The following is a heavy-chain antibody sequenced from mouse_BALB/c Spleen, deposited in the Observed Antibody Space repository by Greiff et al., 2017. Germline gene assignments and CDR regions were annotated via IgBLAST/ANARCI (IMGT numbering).Heavy chain of an antibody. V-gene: IGHV3-2*02. CDR3: ARSSIGFAY. CDR2: ISYSGST. J-gene: IGHJ3*01. D-gene: IGHD6-1*01. CDR1: GYSITSDYA. Sequence: EVQLVESGPGLVKPSQSLSLTCTVTGYSITSDYAWNWIRQFPGNKLEWMGYISYSGSTSYNPSLKSRISITRDTSKNQFFLQLNSVTTEDTATYYCARSSIGFAYWGQGTLVTVSA.